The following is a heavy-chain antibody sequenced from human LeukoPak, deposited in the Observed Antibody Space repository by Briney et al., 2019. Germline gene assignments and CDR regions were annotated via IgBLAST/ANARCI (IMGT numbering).Heavy chain of an antibody. CDR1: GYSLTSFW. J-gene: IGHJ4*02. Sequence: GESLKISCKGSGYSLTSFWIGCVRQMPGKGLEWMGIIYPGDSDTRYSPSFQGQVTISADKSISTAYLQWSSLKASDTAMYYCARSIAATAPGVDFWGPGTLVTVSS. CDR3: ARSIAATAPGVDF. V-gene: IGHV5-51*01. CDR2: IYPGDSDT. D-gene: IGHD6-13*01.